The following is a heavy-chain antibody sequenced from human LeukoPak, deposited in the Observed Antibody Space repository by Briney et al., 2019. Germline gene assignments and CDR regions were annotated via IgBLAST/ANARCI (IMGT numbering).Heavy chain of an antibody. D-gene: IGHD3-22*01. CDR1: GGSISSYY. CDR2: IYYSGST. Sequence: PSETLSLTCTVSGGSISSYYWSWIRQPPGKGLEWIGYIYYSGSTNYNPSLKSRVTISVDTSKNQFSLKLSSVTAADTAVYYCARGHYYDSSGFRFDPWGQGTLVTVSS. V-gene: IGHV4-59*01. J-gene: IGHJ5*02. CDR3: ARGHYYDSSGFRFDP.